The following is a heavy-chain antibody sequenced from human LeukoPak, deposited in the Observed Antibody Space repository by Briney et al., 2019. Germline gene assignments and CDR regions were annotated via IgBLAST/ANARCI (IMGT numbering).Heavy chain of an antibody. Sequence: ASVKVSCRASGYTFTSYGISWVRQAPGQGLEWMGWISAYNGNTNYAQKLQGRVPMTTDTSTSTAYMELRSLRSDDTAVYYCARDRERVVATMGYYWGQGTLVTVSS. V-gene: IGHV1-18*01. CDR1: GYTFTSYG. J-gene: IGHJ4*02. CDR3: ARDRERVVATMGYY. CDR2: ISAYNGNT. D-gene: IGHD5-12*01.